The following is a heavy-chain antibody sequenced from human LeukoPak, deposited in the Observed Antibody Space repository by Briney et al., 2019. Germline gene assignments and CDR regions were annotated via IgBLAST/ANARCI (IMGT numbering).Heavy chain of an antibody. Sequence: PGGSLGLSCAASGVTFSNYGMHWVRQAPGKGLEWVAFIRYDARNIYYADSVKGRFTISRDNSKKTLYLQMNSLRAEDTAFYYCAKDIYSYGELDHWGQGTLVIVSS. CDR2: IRYDARNI. CDR1: GVTFSNYG. D-gene: IGHD5-18*01. V-gene: IGHV3-30*02. J-gene: IGHJ4*02. CDR3: AKDIYSYGELDH.